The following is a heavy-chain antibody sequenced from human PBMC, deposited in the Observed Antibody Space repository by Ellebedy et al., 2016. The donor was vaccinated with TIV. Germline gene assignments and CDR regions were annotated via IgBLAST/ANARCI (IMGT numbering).Heavy chain of an antibody. Sequence: GGSLRLSCVASGFSFRSYWMTWVRQAPGKGLEWVANINQDGSERQYVDSVKDRFTISRDNAKNSLYLQMNSLRADYTAVYYWATDGSYGDYLSPTHAFVLWGQGTMVTVSS. D-gene: IGHD4-17*01. CDR1: GFSFRSYW. V-gene: IGHV3-7*01. CDR3: ATDGSYGDYLSPTHAFVL. J-gene: IGHJ3*01. CDR2: INQDGSER.